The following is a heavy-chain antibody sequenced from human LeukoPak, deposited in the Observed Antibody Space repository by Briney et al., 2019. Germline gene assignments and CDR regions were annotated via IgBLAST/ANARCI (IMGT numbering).Heavy chain of an antibody. CDR2: IYSGGTT. J-gene: IGHJ4*02. CDR1: GLTVNSNY. Sequence: GGSLRLSCAASGLTVNSNYMNWVRQAPGKGLQWVSVIYSGGTTYYADSVKGRFIISRDNSKNTLYLQMNSLRAEDTAVYYCARALLVRNGYNYSPNYFDYWGQGTLVTVSS. V-gene: IGHV3-53*01. D-gene: IGHD5-24*01. CDR3: ARALLVRNGYNYSPNYFDY.